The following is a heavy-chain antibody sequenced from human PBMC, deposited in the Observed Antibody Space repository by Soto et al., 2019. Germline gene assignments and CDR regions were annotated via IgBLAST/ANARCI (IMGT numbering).Heavy chain of an antibody. V-gene: IGHV1-46*01. Sequence: QVQLVQSGAEVTRPGASVKVSCKASGYSFISHYIHWVRQAPGQGLEWMGFINPSGGSATLAQKFQGRVSMTRDTPTSTVYMELTILRSEDAAVYYCAIDYLSSKLSLIYFDFWGQGTLVTVSS. J-gene: IGHJ4*02. CDR1: GYSFISHY. CDR2: INPSGGSA. D-gene: IGHD2-2*01. CDR3: AIDYLSSKLSLIYFDF.